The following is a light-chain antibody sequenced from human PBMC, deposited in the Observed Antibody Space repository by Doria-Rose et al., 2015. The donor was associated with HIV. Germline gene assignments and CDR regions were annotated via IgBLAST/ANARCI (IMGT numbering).Light chain of an antibody. CDR3: HQYGTSWT. J-gene: IGKJ1*01. Sequence: EIVMTQSPGTLSLSTGERATLSCRDSQSFSSTYLAWYQQKPGQAPSLLIYDGSTRSTGITDRFSASVSWTDFTLTINRLEPEDFALYYCHQYGTSWTFGQGTKVEI. CDR2: DGS. V-gene: IGKV3-20*01. CDR1: QSFSSTY.